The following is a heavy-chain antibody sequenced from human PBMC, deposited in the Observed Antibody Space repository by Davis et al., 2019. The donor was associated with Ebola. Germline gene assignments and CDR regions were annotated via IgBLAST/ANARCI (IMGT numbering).Heavy chain of an antibody. J-gene: IGHJ4*02. D-gene: IGHD2-15*01. V-gene: IGHV3-74*01. CDR2: INSDGSST. CDR3: ARDDWGYCSGGSCLFDY. CDR1: GFTFSSYW. Sequence: GESLKISCAASGFTFSSYWMHWVRQAPGKGLVWVSRINSDGSSTSYADSVKGRFTISRDNAKNTLYLQMNSLGAEDTAVYYCARDDWGYCSGGSCLFDYWGQGTLVTVSS.